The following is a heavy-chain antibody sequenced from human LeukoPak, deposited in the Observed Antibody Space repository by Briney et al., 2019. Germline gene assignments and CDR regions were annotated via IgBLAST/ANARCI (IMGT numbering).Heavy chain of an antibody. D-gene: IGHD3-3*01. CDR1: GGSFRGYY. CDR2: INFGGSI. V-gene: IGHV4-34*01. J-gene: IGHJ4*02. CDR3: VRDQGFLAY. Sequence: SETLSLTCAVYGGSFRGYYWSWIRQPPGKGLEWIGEINFGGSINYTPSLKSRVTISVDTSKNQFSLKLSSVTAADTAVYYCVRDQGFLAYWGQGTLVTVSS.